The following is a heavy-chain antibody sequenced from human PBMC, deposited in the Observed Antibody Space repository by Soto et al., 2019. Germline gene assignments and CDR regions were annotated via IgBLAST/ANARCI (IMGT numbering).Heavy chain of an antibody. J-gene: IGHJ6*02. CDR1: GYSFTSYW. CDR3: ARHAYDFWSGYPNPRYYYGMDV. Sequence: EVQLVQSGAEVKKPGESLKISCKGSGYSFTSYWIGWVRQMPGKGLEWMGIIYPGDSNTRYSPSLQGQVTISVDKSISTAYLQWSSRKATDTAMYYCARHAYDFWSGYPNPRYYYGMDVWGRGTTVTVSS. CDR2: IYPGDSNT. V-gene: IGHV5-51*01. D-gene: IGHD3-3*01.